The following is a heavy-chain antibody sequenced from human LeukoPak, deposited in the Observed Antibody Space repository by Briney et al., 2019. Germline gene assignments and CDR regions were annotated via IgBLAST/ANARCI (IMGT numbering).Heavy chain of an antibody. CDR1: GFTFSGYA. J-gene: IGHJ3*02. CDR2: ISSSGDST. D-gene: IGHD3-22*01. CDR3: ARDSGDNTGYYSDAFDI. Sequence: PGGSLRLSCAASGFTFSGYAIHWVRQAPGKGLEYVSAISSSGDSTYYANSVKGRCTISRDNSKNTVYLQMGRLRPEDMAVYYCARDSGDNTGYYSDAFDIWGQGTMVTVSS. V-gene: IGHV3-64*01.